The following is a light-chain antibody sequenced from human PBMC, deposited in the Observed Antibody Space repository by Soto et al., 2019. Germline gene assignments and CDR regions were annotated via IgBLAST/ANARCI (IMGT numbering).Light chain of an antibody. Sequence: DIQMTQSPSSMSASVGDRVTITCRASQTITRYLNWYQQKPGKAPKLLIYAATSLQSGVPSRFSGSGSGTDFTLTINGLQPDDFTTYYCQQSYSTPQTFGQGTKVEIK. V-gene: IGKV1-39*01. CDR1: QTITRY. J-gene: IGKJ1*01. CDR3: QQSYSTPQT. CDR2: AAT.